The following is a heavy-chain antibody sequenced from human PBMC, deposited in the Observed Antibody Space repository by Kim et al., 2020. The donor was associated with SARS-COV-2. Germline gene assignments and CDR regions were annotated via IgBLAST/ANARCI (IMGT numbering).Heavy chain of an antibody. V-gene: IGHV3-30-3*01. CDR1: GFTFSSYA. D-gene: IGHD6-19*01. CDR3: ASFGYSSGWYVNGMDV. CDR2: ISYDGSNK. Sequence: GGSLRLSCAASGFTFSSYAMHWVRQAPGKGLEWVAVISYDGSNKYYADSVKGRFTISRDNSKNTLYLQMNSLRAEDTAVYYCASFGYSSGWYVNGMDVWG. J-gene: IGHJ6*01.